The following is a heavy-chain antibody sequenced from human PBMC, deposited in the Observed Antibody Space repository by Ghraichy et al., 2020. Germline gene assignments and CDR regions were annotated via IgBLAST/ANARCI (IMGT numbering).Heavy chain of an antibody. CDR3: ARSGYSSSYYFDY. J-gene: IGHJ4*02. D-gene: IGHD5-18*01. V-gene: IGHV2-70*17. CDR2: IDWDDAK. Sequence: SGPTLVKPTQTLTLTCTFSGFSLNTRGICVSWIRQPPGKALEWLARIDWDDAKFYRTSLQTRLTVSKDPSKNQVVLTMTNMDPVDTATYYCARSGYSSSYYFDYWGQGALLTVS. CDR1: GFSLNTRGIC.